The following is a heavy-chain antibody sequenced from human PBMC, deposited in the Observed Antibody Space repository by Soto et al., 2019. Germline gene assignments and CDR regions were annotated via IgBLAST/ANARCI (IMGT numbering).Heavy chain of an antibody. J-gene: IGHJ4*02. CDR1: GGSFSDYY. V-gene: IGHV4-34*01. Sequence: PSETLSLTCAVYGGSFSDYYWSWIRQPPGKGLEWIGEINHSGSTKYNPSLKSRVTISVDTSKNQFSLKLSSVTAADTALYYCARGSTNDYGDSRYFDYWDQGTLVTVSS. CDR3: ARGSTNDYGDSRYFDY. D-gene: IGHD4-17*01. CDR2: INHSGST.